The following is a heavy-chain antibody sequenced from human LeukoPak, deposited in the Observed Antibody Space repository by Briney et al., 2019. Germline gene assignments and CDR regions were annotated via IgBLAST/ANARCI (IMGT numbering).Heavy chain of an antibody. V-gene: IGHV3-15*01. D-gene: IGHD6-13*01. J-gene: IGHJ4*02. CDR2: IKSKPDGGTT. CDR3: TTASHYSSSWYSY. CDR1: GFTFTDAL. Sequence: GGSLRLSCAASGFTFTDALMSWVRQAPGKGLEWVGRIKSKPDGGTTDYAAPVKGRFTISRDDSKKMLYLQMNSLKTEDTAVYYCTTASHYSSSWYSYWGQGTLVTVSS.